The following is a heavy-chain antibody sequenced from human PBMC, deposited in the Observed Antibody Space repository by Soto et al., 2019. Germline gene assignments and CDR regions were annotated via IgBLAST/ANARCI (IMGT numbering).Heavy chain of an antibody. Sequence: SQTLSLTCAVYGGSFSSYYWSWIRQSPGRGLEWIGEVNHSGSTNYNPSLKSRVTISVDTSKSHFSLKLTSITAADTAGYYCARGGGYDYLDYYYGMDVWGQGTTVT. V-gene: IGHV4-34*01. J-gene: IGHJ6*02. CDR2: VNHSGST. CDR3: ARGGGYDYLDYYYGMDV. CDR1: GGSFSSYY. D-gene: IGHD5-12*01.